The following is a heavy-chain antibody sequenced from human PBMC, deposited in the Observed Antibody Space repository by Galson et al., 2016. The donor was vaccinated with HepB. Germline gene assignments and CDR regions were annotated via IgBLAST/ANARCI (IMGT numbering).Heavy chain of an antibody. J-gene: IGHJ4*02. V-gene: IGHV3-9*01. D-gene: IGHD3-22*01. Sequence: SLRLSCAASGFTLDHYAMHWVRQAPGKGLEWVSGISWNSGSIGYADSVKGRFTISRDNAKNSLYLQMNSLRAEDTAVYYCASQSYYDSSGYYYSAYYFDYWGQGTLVTVSS. CDR1: GFTLDHYA. CDR3: ASQSYYDSSGYYYSAYYFDY. CDR2: ISWNSGSI.